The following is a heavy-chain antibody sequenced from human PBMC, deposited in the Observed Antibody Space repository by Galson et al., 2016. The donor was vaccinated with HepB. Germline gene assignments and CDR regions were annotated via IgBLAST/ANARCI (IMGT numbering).Heavy chain of an antibody. Sequence: SLRLSCAASGFTFSDHAMRWFRQAPGKGLEWVSSIGSRGDDTYYADSVKGRFTVSRDNLKNTLYLQMNSLRADDTAVYYCAKRVSSSKYFDYWGQGTLVTVSS. CDR1: GFTFSDHA. D-gene: IGHD2-2*01. J-gene: IGHJ4*02. V-gene: IGHV3-23*01. CDR2: IGSRGDDT. CDR3: AKRVSSSKYFDY.